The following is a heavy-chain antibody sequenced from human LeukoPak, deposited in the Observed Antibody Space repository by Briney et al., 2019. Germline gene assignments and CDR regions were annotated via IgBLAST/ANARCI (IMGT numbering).Heavy chain of an antibody. CDR1: GGSTSSYY. D-gene: IGHD6-19*01. V-gene: IGHV4-4*07. CDR2: IYTSGST. CDR3: GGSGWKNYYYYMDV. Sequence: SETLSLTCTVSGGSTSSYYWSWIRQPAGKGLEWIGRIYTSGSTTYNPSLKSRVTMSVDTSKNQFSLKLSSVTAADTAVYYCGGSGWKNYYYYMDVWGKGTTVTISS. J-gene: IGHJ6*03.